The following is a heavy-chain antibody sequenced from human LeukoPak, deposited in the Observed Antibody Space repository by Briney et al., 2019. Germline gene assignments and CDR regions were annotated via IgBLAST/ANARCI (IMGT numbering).Heavy chain of an antibody. D-gene: IGHD3-9*01. Sequence: SETLSLTCTVSGGSISSYYWSWIRQPPGKGLEWIGYIYYSGSTNYNPSLKSRVTISVDTSKNQFSLKLSSVTAAGTAVYYCARLRPINKNYDILTGWGRGYYYYYYMDVWGKGTTVTISS. CDR1: GGSISSYY. CDR2: IYYSGST. CDR3: ARLRPINKNYDILTGWGRGYYYYYYMDV. J-gene: IGHJ6*03. V-gene: IGHV4-59*12.